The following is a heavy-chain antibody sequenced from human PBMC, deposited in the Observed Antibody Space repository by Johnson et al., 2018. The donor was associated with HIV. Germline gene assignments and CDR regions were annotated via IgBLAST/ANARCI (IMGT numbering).Heavy chain of an antibody. CDR3: ASSSRASFIMITFGGDAFDI. D-gene: IGHD3-16*01. CDR1: GFTFSSYA. CDR2: ISYDGSNK. V-gene: IGHV3-30-3*01. Sequence: HVQLVESGGGVVQPGRSLRLSCAASGFTFSSYAMHWVRQAPGKGLEWVAVISYDGSNKYYADSVKGRFSISSDNSKNTLYLQMNSLRAEDTAVYYCASSSRASFIMITFGGDAFDIWGRGTMVTVSS. J-gene: IGHJ3*02.